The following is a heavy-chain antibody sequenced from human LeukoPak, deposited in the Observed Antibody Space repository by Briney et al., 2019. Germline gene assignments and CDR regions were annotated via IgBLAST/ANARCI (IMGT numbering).Heavy chain of an antibody. CDR3: ARAGAWGVSGSKPGFFDY. Sequence: GGFLRLSCAASGFTFRDYYMSWIRQAPGQGLEWLSYISPSGSAIYYIDSVKGRFTVSRDDADNSLFLQMDSLRAEDTAVYYCARAGAWGVSGSKPGFFDYWGQGTLVTVSS. CDR2: ISPSGSAI. V-gene: IGHV3-11*01. CDR1: GFTFRDYY. D-gene: IGHD3-10*01. J-gene: IGHJ4*02.